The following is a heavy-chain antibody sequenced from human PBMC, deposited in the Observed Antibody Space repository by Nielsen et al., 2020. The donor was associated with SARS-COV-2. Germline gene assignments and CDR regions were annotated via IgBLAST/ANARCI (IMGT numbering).Heavy chain of an antibody. J-gene: IGHJ4*02. CDR3: AAGRYGDYGY. D-gene: IGHD4-17*01. CDR1: GGSISSSSYY. CDR2: IYYSGST. Sequence: ESLKISCTVSGGSISSSSYYWGWIRQPPGKGLEWIGSIYYSGSTYYNPSLKSRVTISVDTSKNQFSLKLSSVTAADTAVYYCAAGRYGDYGYWGQGTLVTVSS. V-gene: IGHV4-39*01.